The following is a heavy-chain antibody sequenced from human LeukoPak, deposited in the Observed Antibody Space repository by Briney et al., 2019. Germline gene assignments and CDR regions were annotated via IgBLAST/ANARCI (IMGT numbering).Heavy chain of an antibody. CDR3: ARTPSITMVRGVTYYFDY. CDR1: GGSISSGGYS. CDR2: IYHSGST. J-gene: IGHJ4*02. V-gene: IGHV4-30-2*01. Sequence: SETLSLTCAVSGGSISSGGYSWSWIRQPPGKGLEWIGYIYHSGSTYYNPSLKSRVTISVDRSKNQFSLKLSSVTAADTAVYYCARTPSITMVRGVTYYFDYWGRGTLVTVSS. D-gene: IGHD3-10*01.